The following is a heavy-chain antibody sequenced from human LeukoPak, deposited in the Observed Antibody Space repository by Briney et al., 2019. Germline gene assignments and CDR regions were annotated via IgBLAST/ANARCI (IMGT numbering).Heavy chain of an antibody. CDR2: ISYDGSNK. D-gene: IGHD3-22*01. J-gene: IGHJ4*02. V-gene: IGHV3-30*04. Sequence: PGRSLRLSCAASGFTFSSYAMHWVRQAPGKGLEWVAVISYDGSNKYYADSVKGRFTISRDNSKNTLYLQMNSLRAEDTAVYYCARGLPYYYDSSGYLGSYFDYWGQGTLVTVSS. CDR1: GFTFSSYA. CDR3: ARGLPYYYDSSGYLGSYFDY.